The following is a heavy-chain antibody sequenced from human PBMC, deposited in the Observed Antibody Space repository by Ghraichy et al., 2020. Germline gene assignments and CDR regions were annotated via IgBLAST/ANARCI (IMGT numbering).Heavy chain of an antibody. D-gene: IGHD5-18*01. CDR1: GGSVSSGSYY. CDR3: ARGAAEDTAMVHN. CDR2: IYYSGST. V-gene: IGHV4-61*01. Sequence: SETLSLTCTVSGGSVSSGSYYWSWIRQPPGKGLEWIGYIYYSGSTNYNPSLKSRVTISVDTSKNQFSLKLSSVTAADTAVYYCARGAAEDTAMVHNWGQGTLVTVSS. J-gene: IGHJ4*02.